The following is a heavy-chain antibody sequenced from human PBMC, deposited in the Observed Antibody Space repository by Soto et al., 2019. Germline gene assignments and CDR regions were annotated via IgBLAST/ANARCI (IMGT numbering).Heavy chain of an antibody. D-gene: IGHD3-22*01. CDR1: GFTFSSYA. J-gene: IGHJ4*02. V-gene: IGHV3-30-3*01. Sequence: QVQLVESGGGVVQPGRSLRLSCAASGFTFSSYAMHWVRQAPGKGLEWVAVISYDGSNKYYADSVKGRFTISRDNSKNXLYLQMNSLRAEDTAGYYCARDPSDYYDSSGYYYVWGQGTLVTVSS. CDR3: ARDPSDYYDSSGYYYV. CDR2: ISYDGSNK.